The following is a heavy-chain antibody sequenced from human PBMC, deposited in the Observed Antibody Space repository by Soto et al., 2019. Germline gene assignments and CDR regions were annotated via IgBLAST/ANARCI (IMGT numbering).Heavy chain of an antibody. Sequence: GESLKISCKGSGYNFAGYWIAWVRQMPGKGLELMGITYPSDSDTRYRPSFQGQVTISADKSISSAYLQWSSLRASDTAMYYCARGGVSTRTFDYWGQGTPVTVSS. V-gene: IGHV5-51*01. CDR2: TYPSDSDT. D-gene: IGHD3-3*01. CDR3: ARGGVSTRTFDY. J-gene: IGHJ4*02. CDR1: GYNFAGYW.